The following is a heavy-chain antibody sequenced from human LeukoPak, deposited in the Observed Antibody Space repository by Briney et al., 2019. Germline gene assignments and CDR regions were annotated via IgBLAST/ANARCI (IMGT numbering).Heavy chain of an antibody. CDR2: IRGSGSST. D-gene: IGHD6-19*01. CDR3: AKGVAVASPYYFDY. Sequence: PGGSLRLSCAASGFTFSSYAMSWVRQAPGKGLEWVSPIRGSGSSTYYADSVKGRFTISRDNSKNTLYLQMNSLRAEDTAVYYCAKGVAVASPYYFDYWGQGTLVTVSP. V-gene: IGHV3-23*01. J-gene: IGHJ4*02. CDR1: GFTFSSYA.